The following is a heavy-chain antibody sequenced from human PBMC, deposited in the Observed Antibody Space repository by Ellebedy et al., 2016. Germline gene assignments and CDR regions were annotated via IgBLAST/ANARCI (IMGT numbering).Heavy chain of an antibody. V-gene: IGHV4-59*02. J-gene: IGHJ4*02. D-gene: IGHD5-12*01. CDR3: ARSFSASDDFDF. Sequence: SETLSLTXPVSGVSVTGYYWSWIRQTPGKGLEWIGSIYEGLSVKTNYNPSLQSRVTLALDTSKNQFSLRLTSVTAADTALYYCARSFSASDDFDFWGPGTVVAVSS. CDR1: GVSVTGYY. CDR2: IYEGLSVKT.